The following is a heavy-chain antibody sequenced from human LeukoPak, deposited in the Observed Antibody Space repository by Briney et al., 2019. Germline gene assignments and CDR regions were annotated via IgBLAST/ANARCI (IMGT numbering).Heavy chain of an antibody. CDR2: IYSGGST. Sequence: GGSLRLSCAASGFTVSSNYMSWVRQAPGKGLEWVSVIYSGGSTYYADSVKGRFTISRDNSKNTLYLQMNSLRAEDTAVYYCARGSMVRGVILDYWGQGTLVTVYS. CDR1: GFTVSSNY. V-gene: IGHV3-53*01. D-gene: IGHD3-10*01. CDR3: ARGSMVRGVILDY. J-gene: IGHJ4*02.